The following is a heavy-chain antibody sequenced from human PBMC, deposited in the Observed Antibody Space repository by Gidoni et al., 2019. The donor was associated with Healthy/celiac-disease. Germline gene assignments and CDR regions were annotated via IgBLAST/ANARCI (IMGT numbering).Heavy chain of an antibody. CDR3: AKDQGPALLYSGYDPQPSNDAFDI. CDR2: ISGSGGST. V-gene: IGHV3-23*04. CDR1: GFTFSSYA. Sequence: EVQLVESGGGLVQPGGSLRLSCAASGFTFSSYAMSWVRQAPGKGLEWVSAISGSGGSTYYEDSVKGRFTISRDNSKNTLYLQMNSLRAEDTAVYYCAKDQGPALLYSGYDPQPSNDAFDIWGQGTMVTVSS. J-gene: IGHJ3*02. D-gene: IGHD5-12*01.